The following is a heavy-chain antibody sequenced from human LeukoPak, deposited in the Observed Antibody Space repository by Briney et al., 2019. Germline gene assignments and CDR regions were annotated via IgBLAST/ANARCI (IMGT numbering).Heavy chain of an antibody. J-gene: IGHJ4*02. CDR2: VWYDGSNK. CDR1: GFPFNSYA. CDR3: AKGAYLRYFEWLWAN. V-gene: IGHV3-30*02. D-gene: IGHD3-9*01. Sequence: GGSLRLSCAASGFPFNSYAMHWVRQAPGKGLEWVARVWYDGSNKYYADSVKGRFTISRDNSKNTLYLQMSSLRPEDTAVYYCAKGAYLRYFEWLWANWGQGTLVTVSS.